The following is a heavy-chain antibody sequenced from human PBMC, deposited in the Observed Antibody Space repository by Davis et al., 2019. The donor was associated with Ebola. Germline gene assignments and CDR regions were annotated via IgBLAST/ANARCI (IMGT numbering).Heavy chain of an antibody. D-gene: IGHD2-2*01. Sequence: ASVKVSCKASGYTFTSYGISWVRQAPGQGLEWMGWISAYNGNTNYAQKLQGRVTMTTDTSTSTAYMELRSLRSDDTAVYYCARGGGYCSSTSCYYYYYGMDVWGQGTTVTVSS. CDR1: GYTFTSYG. CDR3: ARGGGYCSSTSCYYYYYGMDV. J-gene: IGHJ6*02. V-gene: IGHV1-18*01. CDR2: ISAYNGNT.